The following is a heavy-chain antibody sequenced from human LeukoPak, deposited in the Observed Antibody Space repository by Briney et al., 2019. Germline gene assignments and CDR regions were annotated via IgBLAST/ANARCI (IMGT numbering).Heavy chain of an antibody. CDR2: ISWNSGSI. CDR1: GFTFDDYA. Sequence: GGSLRLSCAASGFTFDDYAMHWVRQAPGKGLEWVSGISWNSGSIGYADSVKGRFTISRDNAKNSLYLQMNSLRTEDTALYYCAKGGSSFVYGMDVWGQGTTVTVSS. J-gene: IGHJ6*02. V-gene: IGHV3-9*01. CDR3: AKGGSSFVYGMDV. D-gene: IGHD3-3*02.